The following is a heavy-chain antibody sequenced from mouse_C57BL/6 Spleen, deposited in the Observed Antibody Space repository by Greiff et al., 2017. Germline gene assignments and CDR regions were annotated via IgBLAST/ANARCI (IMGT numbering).Heavy chain of an antibody. CDR1: GYSITSGYY. CDR2: ISYAGSN. CDR3: ARGDDYDVYFDV. J-gene: IGHJ1*03. D-gene: IGHD2-4*01. Sequence: EVQLQESGPGLVQPSQSLSLTCSVTGYSITSGYYWNWIRQFPGNKLEWMGYISYAGSNNYNPSLKNRISITRDTSKNQFFLKLNSVTTEDTATYYCARGDDYDVYFDVWGTGTTVTVSS. V-gene: IGHV3-6*01.